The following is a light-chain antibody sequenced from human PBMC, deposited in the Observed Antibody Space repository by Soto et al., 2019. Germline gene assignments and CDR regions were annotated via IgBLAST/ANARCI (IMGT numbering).Light chain of an antibody. CDR3: QQYNNWPLT. Sequence: EIVMTQFPATLSMSAGERATLSCRASQNVNSNLAWYQQKPGQAPRLLIYGASTRATGIPARFSGSGSGTEFTLTISSLQSEDFAVYCCQQYNNWPLTFGGGTKVEIK. CDR1: QNVNSN. CDR2: GAS. V-gene: IGKV3-15*01. J-gene: IGKJ4*01.